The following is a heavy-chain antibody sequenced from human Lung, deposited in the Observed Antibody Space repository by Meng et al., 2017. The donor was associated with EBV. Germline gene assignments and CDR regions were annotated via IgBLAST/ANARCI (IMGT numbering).Heavy chain of an antibody. CDR2: VYRSGST. CDR1: SGSISSDTSS. J-gene: IGHJ4*02. V-gene: IGHV4-30-2*01. D-gene: IGHD5-18*01. CDR3: ARAKWGHSYGSEALYFDH. Sequence: QLHGSGSGLVKPSQTLSLTCAVSSGSISSDTSSWNWIRQRPGKGLEWIGFVYRSGSTYYNPSLKSRVIISVDRSNNQFSLELNSVSAADTAVYYCARAKWGHSYGSEALYFDHWGPGTLVTVSS.